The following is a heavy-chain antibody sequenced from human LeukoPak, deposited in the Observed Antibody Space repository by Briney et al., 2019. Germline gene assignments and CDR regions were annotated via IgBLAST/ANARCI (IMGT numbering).Heavy chain of an antibody. Sequence: SVKVSCKASGYTFTGYYMHWVRQAPGQGLEWMGWINPNSGGTNYAQKFQGRVTMTRDTSISTAYMELSRLRSDDTAVYYCARDVRRTMIVVVPAFGYWGQGTLVTVSS. CDR2: INPNSGGT. J-gene: IGHJ4*02. V-gene: IGHV1-2*02. CDR1: GYTFTGYY. D-gene: IGHD3-22*01. CDR3: ARDVRRTMIVVVPAFGY.